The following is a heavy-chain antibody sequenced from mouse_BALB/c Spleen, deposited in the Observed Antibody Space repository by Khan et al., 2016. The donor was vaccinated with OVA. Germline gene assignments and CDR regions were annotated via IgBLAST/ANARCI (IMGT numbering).Heavy chain of an antibody. CDR3: SRGDYCGSSSFTY. CDR2: ISCYNGST. CDR1: GYSFTGYY. J-gene: IGHJ3*01. D-gene: IGHD1-1*01. V-gene: IGHV1S34*01. Sequence: LVKTGASVKISCKVSGYSFTGYYMHWVKQSHGKSLEWIGYISCYNGSTTYNQKFKGKATFTVDTSSSTVYMQFNSLSSEDSAVYYCSRGDYCGSSSFTYWGQGTLVTVSA.